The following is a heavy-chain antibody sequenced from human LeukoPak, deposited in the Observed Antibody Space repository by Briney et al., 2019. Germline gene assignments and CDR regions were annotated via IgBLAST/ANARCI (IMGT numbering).Heavy chain of an antibody. CDR3: ARDRARGYSYGYWFDP. J-gene: IGHJ5*02. D-gene: IGHD5-18*01. V-gene: IGHV1-3*01. CDR2: INAGNGNT. CDR1: GYTFTGYY. Sequence: ASVKVSCKASGYTFTGYYMHWVRQAPGQRLEWMGWINAGNGNTKYSQKFQGRVTITRDTSASTAYMELSSLRSEDTAVYYCARDRARGYSYGYWFDPWGQGTLVTVSS.